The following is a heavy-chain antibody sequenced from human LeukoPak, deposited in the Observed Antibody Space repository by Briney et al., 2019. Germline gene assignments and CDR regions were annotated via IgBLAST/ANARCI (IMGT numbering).Heavy chain of an antibody. V-gene: IGHV3-21*04. D-gene: IGHD3-22*01. CDR1: GFTFSSHS. Sequence: GGSLRLSCAASGFTFSSHSMNWVRQAPGKGLEWVSSISSSSSYIYYADSVKGRFTISRDNAKNSLFLQMNSLRAKDTALYYCARARKPLYMIVVVYDAFDIWGQGTMVTVSS. J-gene: IGHJ3*02. CDR2: ISSSSSYI. CDR3: ARARKPLYMIVVVYDAFDI.